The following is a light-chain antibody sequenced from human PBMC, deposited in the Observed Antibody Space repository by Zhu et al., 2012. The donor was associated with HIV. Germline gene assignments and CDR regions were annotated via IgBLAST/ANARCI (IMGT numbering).Light chain of an antibody. CDR1: QSISSW. CDR3: QQYNDYPXT. CDR2: KAS. V-gene: IGKV1-5*03. J-gene: IGKJ4*01. Sequence: DIQMTQSPSTLSASVGDRVTITCRASQSISSWLAWYQQKPGKAPKLLIFKASTLESGVPSRFSGSGSGTEFTLTISSLQPDDFATYYCQQYNDYPXTFGGGPRWRSN.